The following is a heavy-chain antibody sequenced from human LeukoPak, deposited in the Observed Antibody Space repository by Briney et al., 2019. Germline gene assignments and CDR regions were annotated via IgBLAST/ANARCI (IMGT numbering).Heavy chain of an antibody. CDR1: GLSVSSNY. Sequence: GSLRLSCSASGLSVSSNYMSWVRQAPVKGLEYISVTYSSGATYYADSVRDRFTISRDNSRNTLYLQMNSLRPEDTAVYYCAREPTYRSSLDFWGQGTLVTVSS. CDR3: AREPTYRSSLDF. J-gene: IGHJ4*02. CDR2: TYSSGAT. D-gene: IGHD6-6*01. V-gene: IGHV3-53*01.